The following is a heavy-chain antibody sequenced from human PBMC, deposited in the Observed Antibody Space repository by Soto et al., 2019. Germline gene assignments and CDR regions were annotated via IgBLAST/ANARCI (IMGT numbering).Heavy chain of an antibody. CDR1: GGTFSSYA. CDR2: IIPIFGTA. V-gene: IGHV1-69*01. CDR3: ARDWDHIVVEPAAPYGMDV. D-gene: IGHD2-2*01. Sequence: QVQLVQSGAEVKKPGSSVKVSCKASGGTFSSYAISWVRQAPGQGLEWMGGIIPIFGTANYAQKFQGRVTITADESTSTAYRELSSLRSEDTAVYYCARDWDHIVVEPAAPYGMDVWGQGTTVTVSS. J-gene: IGHJ6*02.